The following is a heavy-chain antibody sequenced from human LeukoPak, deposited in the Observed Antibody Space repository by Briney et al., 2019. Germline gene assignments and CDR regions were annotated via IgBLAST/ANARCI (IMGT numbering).Heavy chain of an antibody. V-gene: IGHV4-39*07. Sequence: SETLSLTCTVSGGSISSSSYYWGWIRQPPGKGLEWIGSIYYSGSTYYNPSLKSRVTISVDTSKNQFSLKLSSVTAADTAVYYCARAVYGDYDRYFDYWGQGTLVTVSS. J-gene: IGHJ4*02. CDR3: ARAVYGDYDRYFDY. CDR2: IYYSGST. D-gene: IGHD4-17*01. CDR1: GGSISSSSYY.